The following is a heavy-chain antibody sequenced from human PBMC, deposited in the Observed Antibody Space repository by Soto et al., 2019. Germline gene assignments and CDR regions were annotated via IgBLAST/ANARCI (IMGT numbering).Heavy chain of an antibody. CDR1: GYTFTSYA. CDR2: INAGNGNT. D-gene: IGHD3-10*01. CDR3: GRASCGSGSRRMDG. J-gene: IGHJ6*02. V-gene: IGHV1-3*01. Sequence: ASVKVSCKASGYTFTSYAMHWVRQAPGQRLEWMGWINAGNGNTKYSKKSQDRVTITRATPATPAIMGLTTLRFGDTAGISCGRASCGSGSRRMDGWGQGITVTVSS.